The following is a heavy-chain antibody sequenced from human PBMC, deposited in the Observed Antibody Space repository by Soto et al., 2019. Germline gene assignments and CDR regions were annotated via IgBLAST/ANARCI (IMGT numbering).Heavy chain of an antibody. CDR1: GGSISSYY. V-gene: IGHV4-59*01. CDR3: ARDCYDILTGQCGFDP. D-gene: IGHD3-9*01. Sequence: SETLSLTCTVSGGSISSYYWSWIRQPPGKGLEWIGYIYYSGSTNYNPSLKSRVTISVDTSKNQFSLKLSSVTAADTAVYYCARDCYDILTGQCGFDPWGQGTLVTVSS. J-gene: IGHJ5*02. CDR2: IYYSGST.